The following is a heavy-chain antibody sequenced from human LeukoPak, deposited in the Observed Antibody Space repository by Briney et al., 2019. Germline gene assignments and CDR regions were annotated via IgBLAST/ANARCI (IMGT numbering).Heavy chain of an antibody. CDR1: GFIFSNYV. J-gene: IGHJ4*02. Sequence: GASLRLSCAASGFIFSNYVMIWVRQAPGKELEWVAVISYDGSNKYNADSLKGRFTISRDNSKNTLYLQMNSLRAEDTAVYYCAREGRPTGTTGDAVGYWGQGTLVTVSS. D-gene: IGHD1-1*01. V-gene: IGHV3-30-3*01. CDR2: ISYDGSNK. CDR3: AREGRPTGTTGDAVGY.